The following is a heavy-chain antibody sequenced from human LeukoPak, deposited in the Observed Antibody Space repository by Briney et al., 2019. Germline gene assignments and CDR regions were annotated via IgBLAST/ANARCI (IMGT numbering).Heavy chain of an antibody. CDR3: ARGSGYSSMYYYYYMDV. Sequence: GSSVKVSCKASGGTFSSYAISWVRQAPGQGLEWMGGIIPIFGTANYAQKFQGRVTITTDESTSTAYMELSSLRSEDTAVYYCARGSGYSSMYYYYYMDVWGKGTTVTVSS. D-gene: IGHD3-22*01. J-gene: IGHJ6*03. CDR1: GGTFSSYA. CDR2: IIPIFGTA. V-gene: IGHV1-69*05.